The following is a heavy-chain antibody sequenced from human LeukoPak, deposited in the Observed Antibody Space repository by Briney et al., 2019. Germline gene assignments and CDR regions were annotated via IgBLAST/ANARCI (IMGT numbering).Heavy chain of an antibody. CDR2: ISYDGSNK. J-gene: IGHJ3*02. V-gene: IGHV3-30-3*01. CDR1: GFTFSSYA. Sequence: GRSLRLSCAASGFTFSSYAMHWVRQAPGKGLEWVAVISYDGSNKYYADSVKGRFTISRDNSKNTLYLQMNSLRAEDTAVYYCAKDLEGPYYDFWSGVIPQDAFDIWGQGTMVTVSS. D-gene: IGHD3-3*01. CDR3: AKDLEGPYYDFWSGVIPQDAFDI.